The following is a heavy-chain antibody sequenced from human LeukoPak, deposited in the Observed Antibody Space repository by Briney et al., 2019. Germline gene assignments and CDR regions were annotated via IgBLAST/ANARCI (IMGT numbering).Heavy chain of an antibody. CDR3: ARDIRVTTGYYMDV. J-gene: IGHJ6*03. CDR2: IYSGGST. CDR1: GFTVSSNY. Sequence: QPGGSLRLSCTASGFTVSSNYMSWVRPAPGKGLEWVSVIYSGGSTYYADSVKGRFTISRDNSKNTLYLQMNSLRAEDTAVYYCARDIRVTTGYYMDVWGKGTTVTVSS. V-gene: IGHV3-53*01. D-gene: IGHD4-17*01.